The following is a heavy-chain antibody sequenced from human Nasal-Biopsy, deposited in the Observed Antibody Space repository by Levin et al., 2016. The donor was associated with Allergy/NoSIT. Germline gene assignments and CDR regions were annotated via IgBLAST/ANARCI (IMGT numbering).Heavy chain of an antibody. Sequence: SETLSLTCTVSGDSISSSEDYWGWIRQPPGKGLEWIGNIHYNGRTYYNPYLQTRVTISVDTSKNQLSLKLNSATAADTAAYFCVRQADYADYAVDSWGQGTLVTVSS. D-gene: IGHD4-17*01. CDR1: GDSISSSEDY. CDR2: IHYNGRT. V-gene: IGHV4-39*01. CDR3: VRQADYADYAVDS. J-gene: IGHJ4*02.